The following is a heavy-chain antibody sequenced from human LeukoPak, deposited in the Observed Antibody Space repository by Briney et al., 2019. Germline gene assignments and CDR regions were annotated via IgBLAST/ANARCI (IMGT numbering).Heavy chain of an antibody. CDR2: IYYSGST. D-gene: IGHD2-8*01. J-gene: IGHJ6*02. CDR3: ARLTGYCTNGVCWNYYGMDV. V-gene: IGHV4-59*08. Sequence: SETLSLTCTVSGGAISSYYWSWIWQPPGKGLEWIGYIYYSGSTNYNPSIKSRVTISVDTSKNQFSLKLSSVTAADTAVYYCARLTGYCTNGVCWNYYGMDVWGQGTTVTVSS. CDR1: GGAISSYY.